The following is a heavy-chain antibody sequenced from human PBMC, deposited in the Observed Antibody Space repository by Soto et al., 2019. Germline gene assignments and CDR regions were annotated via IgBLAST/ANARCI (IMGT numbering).Heavy chain of an antibody. CDR3: ARGQGDSSGYNWFDP. V-gene: IGHV3-33*01. D-gene: IGHD6-19*01. Sequence: PGGSLRLSCAASGFTFSSYGMHWVRQAPGKGLEWVAVIWYDGSNKYYADSVKGRFTISRDNSKNTLYLQMNSLRAEDTAVYYCARGQGDSSGYNWFDPWGQGTLVTVS. CDR2: IWYDGSNK. CDR1: GFTFSSYG. J-gene: IGHJ5*02.